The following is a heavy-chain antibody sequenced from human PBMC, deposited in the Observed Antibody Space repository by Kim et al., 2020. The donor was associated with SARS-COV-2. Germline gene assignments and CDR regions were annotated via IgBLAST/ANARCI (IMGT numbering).Heavy chain of an antibody. CDR1: GGSISSSSHY. J-gene: IGHJ4*02. D-gene: IGHD3-9*01. V-gene: IGHV4-39*01. Sequence: SETLSLTCTVSGGSISSSSHYWGWVRQPPGKGLEWIGSIYYSGSTYYNPSLKSRVTISVDMSKNQFSLKLTSVTAADTAVYYCATIGTYYDILTGYYTHDYWGQGTLVTVSS. CDR3: ATIGTYYDILTGYYTHDY. CDR2: IYYSGST.